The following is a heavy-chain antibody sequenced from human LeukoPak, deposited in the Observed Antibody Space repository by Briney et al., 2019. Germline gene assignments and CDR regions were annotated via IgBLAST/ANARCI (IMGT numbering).Heavy chain of an antibody. V-gene: IGHV1-2*02. D-gene: IGHD3-10*01. CDR2: INPNSGGT. CDR3: ASYGGSGSYSYAFDI. J-gene: IGHJ3*02. CDR1: GYAFTGYY. Sequence: ASVKVSCKASGYAFTGYYIHWVRQAPGQGLEWMGWINPNSGGTKYAQKFQGRVTMTRDTSISTAYMELSRLRSDDTAVYYCASYGGSGSYSYAFDIWGQGTMVTVSS.